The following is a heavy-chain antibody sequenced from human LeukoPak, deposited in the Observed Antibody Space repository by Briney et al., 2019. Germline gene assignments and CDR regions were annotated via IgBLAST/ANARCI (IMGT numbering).Heavy chain of an antibody. V-gene: IGHV3-49*03. Sequence: GGSLRLSCTASGFTFGDFAMSWFRQAPGKGLEWVGFIRSKAYGGTTEYAASVKGRFTISRDDSRSIAYLQMNSLKTEDTAVYYCTRSRDGSGSYYFLGFDPWGQGTLVTVSS. J-gene: IGHJ5*02. CDR1: GFTFGDFA. D-gene: IGHD3-10*01. CDR3: TRSRDGSGSYYFLGFDP. CDR2: IRSKAYGGTT.